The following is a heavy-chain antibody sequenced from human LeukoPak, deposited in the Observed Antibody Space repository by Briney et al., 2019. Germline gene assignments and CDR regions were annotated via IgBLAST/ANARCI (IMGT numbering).Heavy chain of an antibody. J-gene: IGHJ6*02. CDR1: GGSISSYY. CDR3: ARDRGILPGYPQNYGMDV. V-gene: IGHV4-4*07. D-gene: IGHD3-9*01. Sequence: SETLSLTCTVSGGSISSYYWSWIRQPAGKGLEWIGRIYTSGSTSYNPSLKSRVTMSVDTSKNQFSLKLSSVTAADTAVYYCARDRGILPGYPQNYGMDVWGQGTRSPSP. CDR2: IYTSGST.